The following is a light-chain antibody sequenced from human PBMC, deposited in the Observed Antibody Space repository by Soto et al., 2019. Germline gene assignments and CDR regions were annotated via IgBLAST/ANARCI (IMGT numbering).Light chain of an antibody. V-gene: IGLV1-40*01. CDR2: DNS. CDR1: SSNIGAGYD. Sequence: QSVLTQPPSVSGAPGQRVTISCTGSSSNIGAGYDVHWYQQFPGTAPKLLIYDNSNRPSGVPDRFSGSKSGTSASLAITGLQAEDEADYYCQSYDSSLSGVMFGGGTKLTFL. J-gene: IGLJ3*02. CDR3: QSYDSSLSGVM.